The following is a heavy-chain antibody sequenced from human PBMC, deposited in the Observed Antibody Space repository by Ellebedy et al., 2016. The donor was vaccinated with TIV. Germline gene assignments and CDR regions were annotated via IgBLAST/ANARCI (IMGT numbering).Heavy chain of an antibody. CDR1: GGSISSSSSY. CDR3: VRGVREFYYDGMDV. V-gene: IGHV4-39*02. CDR2: IYYTGHT. Sequence: MPSETLSLTCTVSGGSISSSSSYWGWIRLPPGQGPDWVGTIYYTGHTYYNPSLESRVTMSVDTSRNHFFLRLTSVTATETAVYYCVRGVREFYYDGMDVWGQGTTVTVSS. J-gene: IGHJ6*02. D-gene: IGHD3-10*01.